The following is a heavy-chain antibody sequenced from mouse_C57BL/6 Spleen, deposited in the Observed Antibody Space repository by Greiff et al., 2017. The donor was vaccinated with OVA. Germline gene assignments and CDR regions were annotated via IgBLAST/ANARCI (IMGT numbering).Heavy chain of an antibody. CDR3: TRSLDYYGTGYFDY. CDR1: GYTFTSYW. Sequence: VQLQQSGPVLARPGASVKMSCKTSGYTFTSYWMHWVKQRPGQGLEWIGAIYPGNSDTSYNQKFKGKAKLTAVTSASTAYMELSSLTNEDSAVYYCTRSLDYYGTGYFDYWGQGTTLTVSS. D-gene: IGHD1-1*01. V-gene: IGHV1-5*01. J-gene: IGHJ2*01. CDR2: IYPGNSDT.